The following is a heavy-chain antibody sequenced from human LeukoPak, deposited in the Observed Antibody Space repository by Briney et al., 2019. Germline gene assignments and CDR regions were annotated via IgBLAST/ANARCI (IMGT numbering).Heavy chain of an antibody. Sequence: PGGSLRLSCAASGFTVSGNYMSWVRQAPGKGLEWVSVIYGGGSTYYADSVKGRFTISRDNSKNTLYLQMNSLRAEDTAVYYCARGDFYDPQGMDVWGQGTTVTVSS. CDR2: IYGGGST. CDR1: GFTVSGNY. D-gene: IGHD3-22*01. CDR3: ARGDFYDPQGMDV. V-gene: IGHV3-66*01. J-gene: IGHJ6*02.